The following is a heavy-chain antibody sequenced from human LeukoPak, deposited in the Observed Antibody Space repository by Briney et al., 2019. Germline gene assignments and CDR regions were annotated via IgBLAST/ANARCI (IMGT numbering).Heavy chain of an antibody. CDR3: ARGLVVAPFGYFDY. CDR1: GFTFSSYW. V-gene: IGHV3-7*01. Sequence: GGSLRLSCAASGFTFSSYWMSWVRQAPGKGPEWVANIKQDGSEKYYVDSVKGRFTISRDNAKNSLYLQMNSLRAEDTAVYYCARGLVVAPFGYFDYWGQGTLVTVSS. D-gene: IGHD3-22*01. J-gene: IGHJ4*02. CDR2: IKQDGSEK.